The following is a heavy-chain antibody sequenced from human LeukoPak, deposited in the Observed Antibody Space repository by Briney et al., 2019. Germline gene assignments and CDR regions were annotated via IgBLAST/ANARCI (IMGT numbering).Heavy chain of an antibody. J-gene: IGHJ4*02. CDR1: GFIFSDYY. Sequence: PGGSLRLSCAASGFIFSDYYMSWIRQAPGKGLEWLSYISSSSRHINYADSVKGRFTTSGDNAKKSLYLQMNSLRAEDTAVYYCTREGSYDSTGYYYGYWGQGTLVTVSS. CDR3: TREGSYDSTGYYYGY. V-gene: IGHV3-11*06. CDR2: ISSSSRHI. D-gene: IGHD3-22*01.